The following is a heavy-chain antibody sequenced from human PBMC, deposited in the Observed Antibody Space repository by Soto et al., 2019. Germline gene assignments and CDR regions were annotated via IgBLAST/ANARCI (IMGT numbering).Heavy chain of an antibody. CDR2: IYTSGST. V-gene: IGHV4-4*07. Sequence: SETLSLTCTVSGGSISSYYWSWIRQPAGKGLEWIGRIYTSGSTNYNPSLKSRVTMSVDTSKNQFSLKLSSVTAADTAVYYCAREVLGYCSSTSCYGYYYYGMDVWGQGTTVTVSS. J-gene: IGHJ6*02. D-gene: IGHD2-2*01. CDR1: GGSISSYY. CDR3: AREVLGYCSSTSCYGYYYYGMDV.